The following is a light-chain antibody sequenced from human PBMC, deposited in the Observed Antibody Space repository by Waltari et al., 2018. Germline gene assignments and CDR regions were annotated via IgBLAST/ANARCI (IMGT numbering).Light chain of an antibody. CDR1: GSDVGGYDY. J-gene: IGLJ2*01. CDR3: SSYTSSGVV. Sequence: QSALTQPASVSGSPGQAIIISCTGTGSDVGGYDYVSWYQQYPGKAPRLILYDVYNRPSGVSNRFSGSKSDNTASLTISGLQAEDESVYYCSSYTSSGVVVGGGTKLTVL. CDR2: DVY. V-gene: IGLV2-14*01.